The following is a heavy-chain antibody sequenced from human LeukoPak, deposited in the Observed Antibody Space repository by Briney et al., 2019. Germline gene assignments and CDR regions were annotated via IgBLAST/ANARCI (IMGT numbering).Heavy chain of an antibody. CDR1: GYTFTSYD. CDR2: MSPDSGYT. Sequence: ASVKVSCKASGYTFTSYDITWVRQATGQGLEWMGWMSPDSGYTGYAQTFQGRVSLTRNTSVSTAFMELSSLRSEDTAVYYCEIYTGYDSFWGQGTLVTVSS. J-gene: IGHJ4*02. D-gene: IGHD5-12*01. CDR3: EIYTGYDSF. V-gene: IGHV1-8*01.